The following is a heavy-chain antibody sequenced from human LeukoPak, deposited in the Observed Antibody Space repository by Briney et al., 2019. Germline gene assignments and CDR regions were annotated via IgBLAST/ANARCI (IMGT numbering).Heavy chain of an antibody. CDR1: GGSFSGYY. V-gene: IGHV4-34*01. CDR2: IYNSGST. CDR3: ASDCSSTSCYGSDY. Sequence: PSETLSLTCAVYGGSFSGYYWSWIRQPPGKGLEWIGSIYNSGSTYYNPSLKSRVTISVDTSKNQFSLKLSSVTAADTAVYYCASDCSSTSCYGSDYWGQGTLVTVSS. D-gene: IGHD2-2*01. J-gene: IGHJ4*02.